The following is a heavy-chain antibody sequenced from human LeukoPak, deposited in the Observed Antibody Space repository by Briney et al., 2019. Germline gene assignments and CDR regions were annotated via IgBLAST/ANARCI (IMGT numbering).Heavy chain of an antibody. CDR1: GFTFSSYS. CDR2: ISSSSSTI. J-gene: IGHJ4*02. Sequence: GGSLRLSCAASGFTFSSYSMNWVRQAPGKGLEWVSYISSSSSTIYYADSVKGRFTISRDNSKNTLYLQMNSLRAEDTAVYYCAREADFWSGYYGIHFDYWGQGTLVTVSS. CDR3: AREADFWSGYYGIHFDY. V-gene: IGHV3-48*01. D-gene: IGHD3-3*01.